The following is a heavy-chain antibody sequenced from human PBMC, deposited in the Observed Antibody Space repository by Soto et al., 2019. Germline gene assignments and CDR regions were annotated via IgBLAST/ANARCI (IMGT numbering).Heavy chain of an antibody. CDR3: ARPLSGSYGGPFED. CDR2: IYYSGST. D-gene: IGHD1-26*01. CDR1: GGSISSSNYY. Sequence: QLQLQESGPGLVKPSETLSLTCTVSGGSISSSNYYWSWIRQPPGKGLEWIGSIYYSGSTYYNPSLKSRVTISVDTPKNQFSLKLSSVTAADTALFYCARPLSGSYGGPFEDWGQGTLVTVSS. J-gene: IGHJ4*02. V-gene: IGHV4-39*01.